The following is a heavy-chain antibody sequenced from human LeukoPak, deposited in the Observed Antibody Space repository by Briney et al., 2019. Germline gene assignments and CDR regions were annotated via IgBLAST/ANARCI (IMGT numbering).Heavy chain of an antibody. CDR1: GVTFSDYY. J-gene: IGHJ4*02. D-gene: IGHD1-1*01. Sequence: PGGSLRLSCAASGVTFSDYYMSWIRQAPGKGLEWISYISSSGSSSEYADSVKGRFTISRDNAKNSLYLQMNSLRADDTAVYFCAKDLTFPRTGLFDSGGQGTLVTVSS. V-gene: IGHV3-11*04. CDR3: AKDLTFPRTGLFDS. CDR2: ISSSGSSS.